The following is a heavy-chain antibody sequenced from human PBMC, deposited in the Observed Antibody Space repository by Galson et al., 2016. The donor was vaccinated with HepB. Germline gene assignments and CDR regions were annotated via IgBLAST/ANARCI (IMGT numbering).Heavy chain of an antibody. CDR1: GFTLSSYG. CDR3: ATGNYDM. J-gene: IGHJ4*02. D-gene: IGHD3-9*01. Sequence: SLRLSCAASGFTLSSYGMHWVRQAPGKGLEWVAVIWYDGSNKYYADSVKGRFIISRDKSKNTLSLQMNSLRAEDTAVYYCATGNYDMWGQGTLVTVSS. V-gene: IGHV3-33*01. CDR2: IWYDGSNK.